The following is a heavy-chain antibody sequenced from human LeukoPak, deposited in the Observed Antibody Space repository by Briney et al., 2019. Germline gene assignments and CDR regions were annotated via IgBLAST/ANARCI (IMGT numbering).Heavy chain of an antibody. CDR2: ISWYGGST. CDR3: AKDMGPPHSSSSAGGYYYYGMDV. J-gene: IGHJ6*02. D-gene: IGHD6-6*01. V-gene: IGHV3-43D*03. Sequence: GGSLRLSCAASGFTFDDYAMHWVRQAPGKGLEWVSLISWYGGSTYYADSVKGRFTISRDNSKNSLYLQMNSLRAEDTALYYCAKDMGPPHSSSSAGGYYYYGMDVWGQGTTVTVSS. CDR1: GFTFDDYA.